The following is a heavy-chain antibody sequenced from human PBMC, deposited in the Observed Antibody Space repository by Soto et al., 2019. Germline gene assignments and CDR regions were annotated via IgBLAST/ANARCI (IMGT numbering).Heavy chain of an antibody. CDR1: GLTFSDFY. Sequence: QVQLVESGGGLVKPGGSLRLSCAASGLTFSDFYMSWIRQAPGKGLECVSFISAGGDTIYYADSVKGRFTISRDNAKNSLFLQMNSLRAEDTAVYYCARGHNELAYWGQGTLVTVSS. J-gene: IGHJ4*02. D-gene: IGHD1-1*01. V-gene: IGHV3-11*01. CDR2: ISAGGDTI. CDR3: ARGHNELAY.